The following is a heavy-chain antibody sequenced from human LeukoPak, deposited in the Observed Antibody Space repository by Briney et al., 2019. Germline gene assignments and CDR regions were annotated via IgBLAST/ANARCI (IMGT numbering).Heavy chain of an antibody. J-gene: IGHJ4*02. CDR3: ARAIEVGAMTPFDY. CDR2: IYYTGNT. D-gene: IGHD1-26*01. CDR1: GDSITGYY. V-gene: IGHV4-38-2*02. Sequence: SETLSLTCSVSGDSITGYYWGWIRQPPGKGLEWIGNIYYTGNTYYNSSLKSRVTISVDTSKNQFPLKLSSVTAADTAVYYCARAIEVGAMTPFDYWGQGTLVTVSS.